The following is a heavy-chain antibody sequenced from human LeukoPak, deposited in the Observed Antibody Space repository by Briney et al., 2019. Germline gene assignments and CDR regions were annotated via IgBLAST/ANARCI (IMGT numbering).Heavy chain of an antibody. D-gene: IGHD3-10*01. CDR3: ARQGMVRGVRSWFDP. V-gene: IGHV4-39*01. CDR1: GDSISSSSYY. CDR2: IYYSGST. Sequence: PSETLSLTCTVSGDSISSSSYYWGWIRQPPGKGLEWIGSIYYSGSTYYNPSLKSRVTISVDTSKNQFSLKLSSVTAADTAVYYCARQGMVRGVRSWFDPWGQGTLVTVSS. J-gene: IGHJ5*02.